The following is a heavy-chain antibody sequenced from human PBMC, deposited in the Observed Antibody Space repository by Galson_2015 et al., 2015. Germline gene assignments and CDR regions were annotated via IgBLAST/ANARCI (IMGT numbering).Heavy chain of an antibody. Sequence: SLRLSCAASGFTFSSYWMHWVRQAPGKGLVWVSRINSHGSSTSYADSVKGRFTISRDNAKNTLYLQMNSLRAEDTAVYYCARDRGGSGYDFDYWGQGALVTVSS. CDR3: ARDRGGSGYDFDY. J-gene: IGHJ4*02. D-gene: IGHD5-12*01. V-gene: IGHV3-74*01. CDR1: GFTFSSYW. CDR2: INSHGSST.